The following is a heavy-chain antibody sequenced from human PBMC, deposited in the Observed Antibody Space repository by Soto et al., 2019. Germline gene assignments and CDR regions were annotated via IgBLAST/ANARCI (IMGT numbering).Heavy chain of an antibody. CDR2: ISSDGGST. J-gene: IGHJ6*02. D-gene: IGHD6-19*01. Sequence: GGSLRLSCSASGFTFSSYAMHWVRRAPGKGLEYVSAISSDGGSTYYADSVKGRFAISRDNSKNTLYLQMSSLRAEDTAVYYCVRSPSGWSNYYYYGMDVWGQGTTVTVSS. CDR1: GFTFSSYA. V-gene: IGHV3-64D*06. CDR3: VRSPSGWSNYYYYGMDV.